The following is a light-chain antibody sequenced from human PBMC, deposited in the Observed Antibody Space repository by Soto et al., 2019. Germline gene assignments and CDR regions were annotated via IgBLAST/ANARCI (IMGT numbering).Light chain of an antibody. J-gene: IGKJ5*01. V-gene: IGKV1-8*01. CDR2: AAS. Sequence: IRMTRCPSTLDESTGGRVSIASGASQGISSYLAWYQHKPGKAPKLLIYAASTLQSGVPSRFSGSGSATDFTLTLSNLHPEDFATYDSQQANRYSISFGQGTRLEI. CDR3: QQANRYSIS. CDR1: QGISSY.